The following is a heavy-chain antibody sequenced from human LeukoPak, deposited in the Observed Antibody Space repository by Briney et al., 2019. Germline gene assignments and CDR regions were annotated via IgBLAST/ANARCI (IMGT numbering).Heavy chain of an antibody. CDR2: ISSSGSTI. Sequence: PGGSLGLSCAASGFTFSDYYMSWIRQAPGKGLEWVSYISSSGSTIYYADSVKGRFTISRDNAKNSLYLQMNSLRAEDTAVYYCARTPRRHNWFDPWGQGTLVTVSS. CDR1: GFTFSDYY. CDR3: ARTPRRHNWFDP. J-gene: IGHJ5*02. V-gene: IGHV3-11*01.